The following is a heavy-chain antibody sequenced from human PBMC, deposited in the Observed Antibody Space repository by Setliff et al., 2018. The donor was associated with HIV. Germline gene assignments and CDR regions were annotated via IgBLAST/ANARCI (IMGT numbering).Heavy chain of an antibody. CDR3: ARGGYGGNRADY. CDR2: IRYDGSNK. D-gene: IGHD4-17*01. CDR1: RFTFNDYW. V-gene: IGHV3-30*02. J-gene: IGHJ4*02. Sequence: GGSLRLSCVASRFTFNDYWMSWVRQAPGKGLEWVAFIRYDGSNKYYADSVKGRFTISRDNAKNTLYLQMNSLRAEDTAVYYCARGGYGGNRADYWGQGTLVTVSS.